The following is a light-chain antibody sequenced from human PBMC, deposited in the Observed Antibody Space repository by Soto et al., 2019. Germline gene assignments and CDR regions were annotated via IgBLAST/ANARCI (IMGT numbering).Light chain of an antibody. J-gene: IGKJ1*01. CDR2: TAS. CDR1: QGISDY. CDR3: QQTYTFPWT. Sequence: DIRMTQSPSSLSASVGDTVTITCRASQGISDYLSWFQHKPGEVPKLLIYTASSLQGGVPLRFSGAGSRTDFSLTISGLQPEDSATYYCQQTYTFPWTFGQGTRVDIK. V-gene: IGKV1-39*01.